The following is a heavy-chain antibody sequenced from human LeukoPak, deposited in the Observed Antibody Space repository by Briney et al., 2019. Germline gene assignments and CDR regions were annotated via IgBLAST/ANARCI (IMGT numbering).Heavy chain of an antibody. Sequence: ASVKVSCKASGYTFTAYYMHWVRQAPGQGLEWMGWINPNSGGTNYAQKFQGRVTMTRETSISRAYMELSRLRSDDTAVYYCARAMAPFHWGRGTMVSVSS. CDR1: GYTFTAYY. V-gene: IGHV1-2*02. CDR2: INPNSGGT. D-gene: IGHD3-10*01. CDR3: ARAMAPFH. J-gene: IGHJ1*01.